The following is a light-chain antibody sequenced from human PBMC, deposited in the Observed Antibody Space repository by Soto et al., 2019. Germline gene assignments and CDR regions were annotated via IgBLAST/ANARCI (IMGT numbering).Light chain of an antibody. J-gene: IGLJ3*02. CDR3: QVWDNGSDHWV. V-gene: IGLV3-21*02. CDR2: DDS. CDR1: NIGSKS. Sequence: SYVMTQPPSVSVAPGQTAKISCGGNNIGSKSVHWYQQKPGQAPVLVIYDDSDRPSGIPERFSGSNSGNTATVTISSVEAGDEADYYCQVWDNGSDHWVFGGGTKLTVL.